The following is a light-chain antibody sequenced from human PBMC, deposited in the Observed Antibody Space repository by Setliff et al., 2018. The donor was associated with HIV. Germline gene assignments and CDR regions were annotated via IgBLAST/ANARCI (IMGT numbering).Light chain of an antibody. V-gene: IGLV2-23*01. CDR1: SSDVGTYNF. CDR2: EGS. Sequence: SALTQPASVSGSPGQSITISCTGTSSDVGTYNFVSCYQQHPGKAPKLMIYEGSKRPSGVSNRFFGSKSGYTASLTISGLQAEDEADYYCCSYAGSTLYVFGTGTKGTV. J-gene: IGLJ1*01. CDR3: CSYAGSTLYV.